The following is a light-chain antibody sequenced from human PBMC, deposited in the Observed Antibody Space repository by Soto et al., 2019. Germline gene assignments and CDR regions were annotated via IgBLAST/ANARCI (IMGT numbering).Light chain of an antibody. CDR3: QQYNQWPRT. V-gene: IGKV3-15*01. CDR2: GAS. J-gene: IGKJ1*01. Sequence: EVVMTQSPATLSLSPGESATLSCRASQSIRGDLAWYQQKPGQAPRLLIYGASTRATGIPARFSGSGSGTDFGLIISSLLSEDFAVYYCQQYNQWPRTFGQGTKV. CDR1: QSIRGD.